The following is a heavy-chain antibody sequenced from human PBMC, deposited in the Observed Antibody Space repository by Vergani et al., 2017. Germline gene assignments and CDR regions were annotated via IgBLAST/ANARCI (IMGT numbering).Heavy chain of an antibody. CDR3: AKTHDFSSLYSSYNWFDP. CDR2: IIPIFGTA. CDR1: GGTFSSYA. J-gene: IGHJ5*02. Sequence: QVQLVQSGAEVKKPGSSVKVSCKASGGTFSSYAISWVRQAPGQGLEWMGGIIPIFGTANYAQKFQGRVTITADESTSTAYMELSSLRSEDTATYYCAKTHDFSSLYSSYNWFDPWGQGTQVTVSS. V-gene: IGHV1-69*01. D-gene: IGHD3-3*01.